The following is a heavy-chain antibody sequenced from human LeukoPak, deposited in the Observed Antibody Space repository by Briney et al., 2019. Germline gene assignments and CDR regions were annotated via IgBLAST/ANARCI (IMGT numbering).Heavy chain of an antibody. V-gene: IGHV4-61*02. CDR1: GGSISSGSYC. J-gene: IGHJ4*02. D-gene: IGHD7-27*01. CDR3: ARSGPGDY. CDR2: IYTSGST. Sequence: SETLSLTCTVSGGSISSGSYCWSWIRQPAGKGLEWIGRIYTSGSTNYNPSLKSRVTISVDTSKNQFSLKLSSVTAADTAVYYCARSGPGDYWGQGILVTVSS.